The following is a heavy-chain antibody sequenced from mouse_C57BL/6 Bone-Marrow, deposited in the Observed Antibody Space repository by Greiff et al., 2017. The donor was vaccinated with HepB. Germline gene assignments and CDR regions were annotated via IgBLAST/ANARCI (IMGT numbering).Heavy chain of an antibody. J-gene: IGHJ3*01. CDR2: IYPRSGNT. CDR1: GYTFTSYG. Sequence: VQLQQSGAELARPGASVKLSCKASGYTFTSYGISWVKQRTGQGLEWIGEIYPRSGNTYYNEKFKGKATLTADKSSSTAYMELRSLTSADSAVYFCARSYGNYVRTWFAYWGQGTLVTVSA. D-gene: IGHD2-10*02. CDR3: ARSYGNYVRTWFAY. V-gene: IGHV1-81*01.